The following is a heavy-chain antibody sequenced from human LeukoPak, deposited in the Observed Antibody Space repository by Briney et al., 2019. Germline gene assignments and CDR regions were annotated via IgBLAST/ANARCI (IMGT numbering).Heavy chain of an antibody. CDR2: INPNSGGT. J-gene: IGHJ4*02. Sequence: ASVKVSCKASGYALTDYYMLWVRQAPGQGLEWMGWINPNSGGTNYAQKFQGRVTMTRDTSISAVYMELSRLRSDDTAVYYCARDGRDGYNLVHYWGQGTLVTVSS. CDR3: ARDGRDGYNLVHY. D-gene: IGHD5-24*01. V-gene: IGHV1-2*02. CDR1: GYALTDYY.